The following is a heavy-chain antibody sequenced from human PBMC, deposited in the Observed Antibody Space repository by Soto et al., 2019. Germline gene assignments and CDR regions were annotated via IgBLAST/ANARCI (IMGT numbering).Heavy chain of an antibody. CDR1: GGTFSSYA. CDR2: IIPIFGTA. CDR3: ARGNYYDSSGYNDAFDI. J-gene: IGHJ3*02. V-gene: IGHV1-69*13. Sequence: ASVKVSCKASGGTFSSYAISWVRQAPGQGLEWMGGIIPIFGTANYAQKFQGRVTITADESTSTAYMELSSPRSEDTAVYYCARGNYYDSSGYNDAFDIWGQGTMVTVSS. D-gene: IGHD3-22*01.